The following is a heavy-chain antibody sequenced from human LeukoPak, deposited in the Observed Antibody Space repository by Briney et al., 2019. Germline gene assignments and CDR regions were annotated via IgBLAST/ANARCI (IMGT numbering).Heavy chain of an antibody. CDR3: VKGWVRGVMNY. V-gene: IGHV3-64D*06. D-gene: IGHD3-10*01. CDR1: GFTFTTYS. Sequence: GGSLRLSCSASGFTFTTYSMYWVRQAPGKGLEYVSAISNNGDSTYYADSVKGRFTISRGNSKSTLYLQLSSLRAEDTAVYSCVKGWVRGVMNYWGQGTLVTVSS. CDR2: ISNNGDST. J-gene: IGHJ4*02.